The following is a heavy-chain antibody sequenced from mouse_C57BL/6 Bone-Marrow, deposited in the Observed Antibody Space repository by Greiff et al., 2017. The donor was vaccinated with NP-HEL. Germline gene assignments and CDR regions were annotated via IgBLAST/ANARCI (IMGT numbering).Heavy chain of an antibody. D-gene: IGHD2-5*01. Sequence: EVQLVESGGGLVKPGGSLKLSCAASGFTFSSYAMSWVRQTPEKRLEWVATISDGGSYTYYPDNVKGRFTISRDNAKNNLYLQMSHLKSEDTAMYYCASRIVRAYWGQGTLVTVSA. J-gene: IGHJ3*01. CDR3: ASRIVRAY. CDR1: GFTFSSYA. V-gene: IGHV5-4*01. CDR2: ISDGGSYT.